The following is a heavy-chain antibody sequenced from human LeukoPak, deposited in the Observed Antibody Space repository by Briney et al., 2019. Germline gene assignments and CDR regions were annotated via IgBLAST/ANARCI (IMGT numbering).Heavy chain of an antibody. Sequence: PSETLSLTCTVSGGSISSYYWSWVRQPAGKGLEWIGRIYTSGSTNYNPSLTSRLTMSVDTSKNQFSLKLSSVTAADTAVYYCARELTVAAYYYGMDVWGQGTTVTVSS. CDR3: ARELTVAAYYYGMDV. CDR1: GGSISSYY. V-gene: IGHV4-4*07. J-gene: IGHJ6*02. CDR2: IYTSGST. D-gene: IGHD6-25*01.